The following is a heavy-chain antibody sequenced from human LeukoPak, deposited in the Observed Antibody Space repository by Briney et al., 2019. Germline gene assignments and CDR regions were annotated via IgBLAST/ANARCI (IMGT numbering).Heavy chain of an antibody. Sequence: PSQTLSLTCIVSGGSISSGDYYWSWSRQPPGKVLECIGYSYCSGSTYYDPSLKSRVTIAVDTPKHQFSLQLSSVTAADTAVYYCARVYSSGYYDRRFDYWGQGTLVTVCS. CDR2: SYCSGST. CDR3: ARVYSSGYYDRRFDY. J-gene: IGHJ4*02. CDR1: GGSISSGDYY. V-gene: IGHV4-30-4*01. D-gene: IGHD3-22*01.